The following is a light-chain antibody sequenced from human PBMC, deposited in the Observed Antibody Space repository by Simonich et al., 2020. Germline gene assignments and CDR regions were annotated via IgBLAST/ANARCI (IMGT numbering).Light chain of an antibody. J-gene: IGLJ3*02. Sequence: FMLTQPHSVSESPGKTVTISCTRSSGSIASNYVQWYQQRPGSAPTTVIYEDNQRPSGGPDRFSGSIDSSSNSASLTISGLKTEDEADYYCQSYDSSNRVFGGGTKLTVL. V-gene: IGLV6-57*03. CDR2: EDN. CDR1: SGSIASNY. CDR3: QSYDSSNRV.